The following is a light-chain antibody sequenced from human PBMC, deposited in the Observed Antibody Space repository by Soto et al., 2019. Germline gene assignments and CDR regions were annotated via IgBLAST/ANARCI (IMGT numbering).Light chain of an antibody. CDR3: QGWDGNSDHGV. J-gene: IGLJ3*02. Sequence: SYELTQPPSVSVAPGETATIACGADNIESKSVHWYQQKPGQAPLLVIYYDRDRPSGIPERFSGSNSGDTATLTISWVEAGDEGDYYCQGWDGNSDHGVFGGGTKVTVL. V-gene: IGLV3-21*04. CDR2: YDR. CDR1: NIESKS.